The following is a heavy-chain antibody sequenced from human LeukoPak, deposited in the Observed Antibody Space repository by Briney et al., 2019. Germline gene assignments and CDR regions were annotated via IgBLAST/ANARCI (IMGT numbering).Heavy chain of an antibody. Sequence: GSLRLSCAASGFTFSKYWLHWVRQPPGRGLVWLARINPDDKSTSYADSVKGRFTISIDDAKETLFLQMNSLTAEDTAVYYCARDLVLALDYWGQGTLVTVSS. J-gene: IGHJ4*02. CDR1: GFTFSKYW. CDR2: INPDDKST. V-gene: IGHV3-74*01. D-gene: IGHD5-12*01. CDR3: ARDLVLALDY.